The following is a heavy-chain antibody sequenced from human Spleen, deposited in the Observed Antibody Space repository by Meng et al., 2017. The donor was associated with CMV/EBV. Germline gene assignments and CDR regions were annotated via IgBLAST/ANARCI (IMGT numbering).Heavy chain of an antibody. D-gene: IGHD2-2*01. V-gene: IGHV4-31*03. CDR2: IYYNGNT. J-gene: IGHJ4*02. CDR1: GGSVSSGGYY. Sequence: SLTGTVSGGSVSSGGYYWNWIRQQSGKGLEWIGYIYYNGNTFYNPSIKSRITISVDTSKNQFSLKLSSVTAADTAVYYCARGTNYFDSWGQGTLVTVSS. CDR3: ARGTNYFDS.